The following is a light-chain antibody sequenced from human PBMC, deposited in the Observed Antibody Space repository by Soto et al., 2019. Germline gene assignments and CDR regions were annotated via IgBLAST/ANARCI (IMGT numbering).Light chain of an antibody. V-gene: IGLV1-40*01. CDR2: GNS. CDR3: QSSDSSLSGSV. J-gene: IGLJ3*02. Sequence: QSVLTQPPSVSGAPGQRVTISCTGSSSNIGAGYDVHWYQQLPGTAPKLLIYGNSNRPSGVPDRFSGSTSGTSASLAITGLQAGDEADYYCQSSDSSLSGSVFGGGTKLTVL. CDR1: SSNIGAGYD.